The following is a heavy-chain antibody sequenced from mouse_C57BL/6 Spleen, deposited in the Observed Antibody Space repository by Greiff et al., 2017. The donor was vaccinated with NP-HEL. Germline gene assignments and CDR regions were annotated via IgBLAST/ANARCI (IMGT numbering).Heavy chain of an antibody. CDR1: GYTFTSYW. J-gene: IGHJ3*01. D-gene: IGHD3-2*02. V-gene: IGHV1-61*01. Sequence: VQLQQSGAELVRPGSSVKLSCTASGYTFTSYWMDWVKQRPGQGLEWIGNIYPSDSETQYTPKFKDKATVTVDKSSSTAYMQLSSLTSEDYAVDYWARGAAQATFAYWGQGTLVTVSA. CDR3: ARGAAQATFAY. CDR2: IYPSDSET.